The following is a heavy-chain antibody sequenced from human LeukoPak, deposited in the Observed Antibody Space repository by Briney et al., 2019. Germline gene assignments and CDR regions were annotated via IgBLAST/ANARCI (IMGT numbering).Heavy chain of an antibody. CDR2: ISYDGSNK. J-gene: IGHJ4*02. CDR1: GFTFSSYA. V-gene: IGHV3-30-3*01. Sequence: QPGRSLRLSCAASGFTFSSYAMHWVRQAPGKGLEWVAVISYDGSNKYYADSVKGRFTISRDNSKNTLYLQMNSLRAEDTAVYYCARETDSSSWYYFDYWGQGTLVTVSS. D-gene: IGHD6-13*01. CDR3: ARETDSSSWYYFDY.